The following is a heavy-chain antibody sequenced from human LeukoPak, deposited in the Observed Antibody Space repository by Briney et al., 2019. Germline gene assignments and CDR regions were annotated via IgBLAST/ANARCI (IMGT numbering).Heavy chain of an antibody. CDR2: ISGSGGST. J-gene: IGHJ4*02. CDR3: AKDLSSPDY. Sequence: GRSLRLSCAASGFTFSSYAMSSVRQAPRQGLECVSAISGSGGSTYYAASVKGRFTISRDNSKNTLYLQMNSLRAEDTAVYYCAKDLSSPDYWGQGTLVTVSS. D-gene: IGHD3-16*02. V-gene: IGHV3-23*01. CDR1: GFTFSSYA.